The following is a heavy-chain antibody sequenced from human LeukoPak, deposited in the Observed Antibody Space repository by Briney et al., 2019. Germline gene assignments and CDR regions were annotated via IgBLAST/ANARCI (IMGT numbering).Heavy chain of an antibody. CDR2: IYHSGSA. CDR3: ARAGGANWFDP. D-gene: IGHD3-16*01. J-gene: IGHJ5*02. V-gene: IGHV4-38-2*02. CDR1: GYSISSGYY. Sequence: SETLSLTCTVPGYSISSGYYWGWIRQPPGKGLEWIGNIYHSGSAYYNPSLKSRVTISVDRSKNQFSLKLSSVTAADTAVYYCARAGGANWFDPWGQGTLVTVSS.